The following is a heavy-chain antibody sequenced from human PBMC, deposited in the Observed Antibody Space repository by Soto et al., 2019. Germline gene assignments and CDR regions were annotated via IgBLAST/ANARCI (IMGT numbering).Heavy chain of an antibody. CDR3: AREKRTVTNAFDI. D-gene: IGHD4-17*01. J-gene: IGHJ3*02. CDR1: GGSISSSSYY. Sequence: KTSETLSLTCTVSGGSISSSSYYWGWIRQPPGKGLEWIGSIYYSGSTYYNPSLKSRVTISVDTSKNQFSLKLSSVTAADTAVYYCAREKRTVTNAFDIWGQGTMVTVSS. CDR2: IYYSGST. V-gene: IGHV4-39*02.